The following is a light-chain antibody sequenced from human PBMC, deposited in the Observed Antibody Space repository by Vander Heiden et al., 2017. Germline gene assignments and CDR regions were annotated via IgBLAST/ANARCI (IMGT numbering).Light chain of an antibody. J-gene: IGLJ3*02. CDR3: QSYDSSNQGV. V-gene: IGLV6-57*04. Sequence: NFMLTQPHPQSASPRQTVTISCTRSSGSIASNFVQWYQQRPSSATTTVVYEDNQRPSGVPDRFAGSIDSSSNSASLTISGLKTEDEADYYCQSYDSSNQGVFGGGTKLTVL. CDR1: SGSIASNF. CDR2: EDN.